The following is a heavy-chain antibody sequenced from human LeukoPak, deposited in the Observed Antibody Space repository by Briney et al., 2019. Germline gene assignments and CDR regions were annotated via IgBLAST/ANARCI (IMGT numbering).Heavy chain of an antibody. V-gene: IGHV4-4*07. Sequence: SETLSLTCTVSGDSISNYYWNWIRQPAGKGLEWIGRIYTSGSTNYNPSLKSRVTMSVDRSKNQFSLKLSSVTAADTAVYYCARVKGYSYGYADYWGQGTLVTVSS. CDR2: IYTSGST. CDR1: GDSISNYY. J-gene: IGHJ4*02. CDR3: ARVKGYSYGYADY. D-gene: IGHD5-18*01.